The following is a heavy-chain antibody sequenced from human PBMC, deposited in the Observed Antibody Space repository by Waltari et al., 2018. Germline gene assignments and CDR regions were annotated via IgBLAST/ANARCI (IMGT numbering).Heavy chain of an antibody. D-gene: IGHD1-26*01. Sequence: VQLVESGGGLVQPGGSLRLSCAASGFTFSSYWRSWVRQAPGKGLEWIGSIYHSGSTYYNPSLKSRVTISVDTSKNQFSLKLSSVTAADTAVYYCARVISELVGASLFDYWGQGTLVTVSS. V-gene: IGHV4-38-2*01. CDR3: ARVISELVGASLFDY. CDR2: IYHSGST. CDR1: GFTFSSYW. J-gene: IGHJ4*02.